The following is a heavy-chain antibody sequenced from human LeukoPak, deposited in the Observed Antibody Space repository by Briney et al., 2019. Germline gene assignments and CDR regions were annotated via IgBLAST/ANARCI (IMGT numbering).Heavy chain of an antibody. J-gene: IGHJ5*02. CDR3: ARVGCRRWFGAHWFDP. V-gene: IGHV3-48*04. CDR1: GFAFSTYS. CDR2: ISSSGSTI. D-gene: IGHD3-10*01. Sequence: GGSLRLSCAASGFAFSTYSMNWVRQAPGKGLEWVSYISSSGSTIYYADSVKGRFTISRDNAKNSLYLQMNSLRAEDTAVYYCARVGCRRWFGAHWFDPWGQGTLVTVSS.